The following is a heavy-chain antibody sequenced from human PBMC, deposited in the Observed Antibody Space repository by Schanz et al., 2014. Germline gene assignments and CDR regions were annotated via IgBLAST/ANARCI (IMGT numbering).Heavy chain of an antibody. CDR3: ARGRARQLVHWFDP. D-gene: IGHD6-13*01. J-gene: IGHJ5*02. CDR2: INLDGSGK. V-gene: IGHV3-7*01. CDR1: GFTFTNYW. Sequence: VQLVESGGGLVQPGRSLRLSCAASGFTFTNYWMTWVRQAPGKGLEWVANINLDGSGKIYLGSVRGRFTISRDNARYSLYLEMNSLRAEDTAVYYCARGRARQLVHWFDPWGQGTLVTVSS.